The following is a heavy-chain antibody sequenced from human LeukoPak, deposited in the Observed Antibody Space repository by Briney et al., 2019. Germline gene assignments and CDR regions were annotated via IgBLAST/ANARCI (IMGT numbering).Heavy chain of an antibody. Sequence: SETLSLTCTVSGGSISSSSYYWGWIRQPPGKGLEWIGSIYYSGSTYYNPSLKSRVTISVDTSKNQFSLKLSSVTAADTAVYYCARKGVDYYDSSGYYDRWGQGTLVTVSS. V-gene: IGHV4-39*01. CDR1: GGSISSSSYY. D-gene: IGHD3-22*01. CDR2: IYYSGST. CDR3: ARKGVDYYDSSGYYDR. J-gene: IGHJ5*02.